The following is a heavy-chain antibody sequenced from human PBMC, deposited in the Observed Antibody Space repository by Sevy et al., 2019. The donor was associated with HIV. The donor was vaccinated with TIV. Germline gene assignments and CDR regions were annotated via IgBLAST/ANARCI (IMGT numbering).Heavy chain of an antibody. CDR1: GFTFSSYW. Sequence: GGSLRLSCAASGFTFSSYWMSWVRQAPGKGLEWVANIKQDGIEKYYVDSVKGRFTISRDNAKNSLYLQMNSLRAEDTAVYYCAREGYYGNYYYYMDVWGKGTTVTVSS. V-gene: IGHV3-7*03. CDR3: AREGYYGNYYYYMDV. J-gene: IGHJ6*03. D-gene: IGHD3-3*01. CDR2: IKQDGIEK.